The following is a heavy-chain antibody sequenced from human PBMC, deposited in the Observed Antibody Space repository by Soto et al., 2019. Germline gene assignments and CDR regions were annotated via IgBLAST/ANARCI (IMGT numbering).Heavy chain of an antibody. CDR3: AKDLLLYSSGWSISYYLDY. V-gene: IGHV3-30*18. Sequence: QVPLVESGGGEVQPGRSLRLSCAASGFTFSSYGMHWVRQAPGKGLEWVAVISYEGSNKYYAESVKGRFTISRDKSKNTLYLQINSLRAKDKAVYYCAKDLLLYSSGWSISYYLDYWGQGTLVTAAS. CDR2: ISYEGSNK. J-gene: IGHJ4*01. CDR1: GFTFSSYG. D-gene: IGHD6-19*01.